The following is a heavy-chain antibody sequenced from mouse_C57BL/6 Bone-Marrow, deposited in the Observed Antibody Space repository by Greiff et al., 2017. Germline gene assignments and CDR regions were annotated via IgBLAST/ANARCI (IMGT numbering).Heavy chain of an antibody. V-gene: IGHV1-80*01. Sequence: QVQLQQSGAELVKPGASVKISCKASGYAFSSYWMNWVKQRPGKGLEWIGQIYPGDGDTNYNGKFKGKATLTADKSSSTAYMQLSSLTSEDSAVYFCARCRCNSVPWFAYWGQGTLVTVSA. D-gene: IGHD2-1*01. CDR3: ARCRCNSVPWFAY. J-gene: IGHJ3*01. CDR2: IYPGDGDT. CDR1: GYAFSSYW.